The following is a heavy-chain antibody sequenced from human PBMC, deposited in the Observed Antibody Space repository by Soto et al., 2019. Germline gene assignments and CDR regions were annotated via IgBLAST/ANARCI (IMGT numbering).Heavy chain of an antibody. CDR2: ISYGGST. D-gene: IGHD5-18*01. J-gene: IGHJ4*02. CDR1: GGSINSGGYC. Sequence: QVQLQESGPGLVKPSQTLSLTCTVSGGSINSGGYCWSWIRQHPGKGLDWIGCISYGGSTSYNPSLKSRVTIPVDTSKNQFSLKLTSVTGADTAVYYCSRGILVWGQGALITVSS. CDR3: SRGILV. V-gene: IGHV4-31*03.